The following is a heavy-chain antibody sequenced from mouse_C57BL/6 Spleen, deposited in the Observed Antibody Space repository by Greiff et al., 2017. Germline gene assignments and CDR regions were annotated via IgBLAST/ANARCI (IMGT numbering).Heavy chain of an antibody. D-gene: IGHD1-1*01. CDR1: GFTFSSYA. CDR3: ARGGIYYYGSSYWYFDV. Sequence: EVMLVESGGGLVKPGGSLKLSCAASGFTFSSYAMSWVRQTPEKRLEWVATISDGGSYTYYPDNVKGRFTISRDNAKNNLYLQMSHLKSEDTAMYYCARGGIYYYGSSYWYFDVWGTGTTVTVSS. V-gene: IGHV5-4*03. J-gene: IGHJ1*03. CDR2: ISDGGSYT.